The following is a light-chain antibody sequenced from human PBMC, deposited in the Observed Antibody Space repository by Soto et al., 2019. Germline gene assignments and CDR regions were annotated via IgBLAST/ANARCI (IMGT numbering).Light chain of an antibody. Sequence: QSVLTQPPSASGTPGQRVTISCSGSVSNIGDNYVYWYQHLPGTAPKLLIYRDNQRPSGVPDRFSGSKSGTSGYLAISGLRSEDDADYYCASWDDRLSGVVFGGGTKLTVL. J-gene: IGLJ2*01. CDR3: ASWDDRLSGVV. V-gene: IGLV1-47*01. CDR2: RDN. CDR1: VSNIGDNY.